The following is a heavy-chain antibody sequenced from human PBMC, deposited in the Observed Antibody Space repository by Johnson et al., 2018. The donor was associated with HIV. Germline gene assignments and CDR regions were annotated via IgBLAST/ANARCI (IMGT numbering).Heavy chain of an antibody. Sequence: VLLVESGGGLVQPGRSLRLSCVASGFIFNDYAMHWVRQVPEKGLEWVAAISWNSDSIYYAESVRGRFTISRDNAKNSLYLEMNGLRPEDTALYYCVKTVGLPTTWYLRAYDIWGQGTMVTVSS. CDR3: VKTVGLPTTWYLRAYDI. D-gene: IGHD2-15*01. V-gene: IGHV3-9*01. J-gene: IGHJ3*02. CDR2: ISWNSDSI. CDR1: GFIFNDYA.